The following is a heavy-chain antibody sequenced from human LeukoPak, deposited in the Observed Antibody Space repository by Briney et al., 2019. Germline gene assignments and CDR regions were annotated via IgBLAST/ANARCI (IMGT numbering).Heavy chain of an antibody. D-gene: IGHD2-2*01. CDR2: IHTSGST. CDR1: GGSISSYY. J-gene: IGHJ5*02. CDR3: ARVLGYCSSTSCYNWFDP. Sequence: SETLSLTCTVSGGSISSYYWSWIRQPAGKGLEWIGRIHTSGSTNYNPSLKSRVTISVDTSKNQFSLKLSSVTAADTAVYYCARVLGYCSSTSCYNWFDPWGQGTLVTVSS. V-gene: IGHV4-4*07.